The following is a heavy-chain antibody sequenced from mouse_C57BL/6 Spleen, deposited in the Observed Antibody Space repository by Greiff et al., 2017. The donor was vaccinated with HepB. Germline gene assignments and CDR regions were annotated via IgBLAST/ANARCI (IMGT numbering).Heavy chain of an antibody. J-gene: IGHJ1*03. CDR3: ARGDYEYDRWYFDV. V-gene: IGHV1-55*01. Sequence: VQLQQLGAELVKPGASVKMSCKASGYTFTSYWITWVKQRPGQGLEWIGDIYPGSGSTNYNEKFKSKATLTVDTSSSTAYMQLSSLTSEDSAVYYCARGDYEYDRWYFDVWGTGTTVTVSS. CDR2: IYPGSGST. CDR1: GYTFTSYW. D-gene: IGHD2-4*01.